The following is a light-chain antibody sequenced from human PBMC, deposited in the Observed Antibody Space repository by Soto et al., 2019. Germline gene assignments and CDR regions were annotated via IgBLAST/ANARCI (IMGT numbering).Light chain of an antibody. J-gene: IGKJ1*01. V-gene: IGKV3-20*01. CDR2: GAS. CDR3: QQYGSSPWT. Sequence: LTQSPCTLSWSPGERATLSCRASQSVSSSYLAWYQQKPGKAPRLLIYGASSLDSGVPSRFSGSGSGTDFTLTISRLEPEDFAVYYCQQYGSSPWTFGQGTKVDIK. CDR1: QSVSSSY.